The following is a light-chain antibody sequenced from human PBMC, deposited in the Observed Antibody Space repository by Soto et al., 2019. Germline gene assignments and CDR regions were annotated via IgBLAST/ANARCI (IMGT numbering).Light chain of an antibody. CDR3: RSYTSSSTLVV. CDR1: SSDVGGYNY. CDR2: DVS. Sequence: QSALTQPDSVSGSPGQSITISCTGTSSDVGGYNYVSWYQQHPGKAPKLMMYDVSNRPSGVSNRFSGSKAGNTASLSSSGLQAEEEEDYYCRSYTSSSTLVVFGGGTKLTVL. J-gene: IGLJ2*01. V-gene: IGLV2-14*01.